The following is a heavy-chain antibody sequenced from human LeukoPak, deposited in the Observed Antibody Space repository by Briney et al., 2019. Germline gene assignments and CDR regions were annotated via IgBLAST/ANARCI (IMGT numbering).Heavy chain of an antibody. CDR1: GFTFSSYS. Sequence: PGGSLRLSCEASGFTFSSYSMNWVRQAPGKRLEWVSGISDSGDRTHYADSVKGRFTISRDKSKNKVYLQMNSLRAEDTAVYYCAKDRSSSGYYSGWFDPWGQGTLVTVSS. V-gene: IGHV3-23*01. CDR3: AKDRSSSGYYSGWFDP. J-gene: IGHJ5*02. CDR2: ISDSGDRT. D-gene: IGHD3-22*01.